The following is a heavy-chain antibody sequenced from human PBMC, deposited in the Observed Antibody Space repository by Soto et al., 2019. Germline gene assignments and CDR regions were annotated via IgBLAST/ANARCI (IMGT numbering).Heavy chain of an antibody. D-gene: IGHD3-22*01. Sequence: SETLSLTCTVSGASFSPNYWAWIRQSPGKGLEWIGYISYSGSTNYNPSLQSRVTMSVDRSRNQFSLKLNSVTAADTAVYYCARVRREYDNSGPVDYWGQGTLVTVSS. V-gene: IGHV4-59*12. CDR3: ARVRREYDNSGPVDY. J-gene: IGHJ4*02. CDR2: ISYSGST. CDR1: GASFSPNY.